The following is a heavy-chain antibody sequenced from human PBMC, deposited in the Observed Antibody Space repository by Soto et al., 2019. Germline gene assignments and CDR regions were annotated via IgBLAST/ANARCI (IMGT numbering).Heavy chain of an antibody. CDR1: GFTVSSNY. Sequence: GGSLRLSCAASGFTVSSNYMSWVRQAPGKGLEWVSVIYSGGSTYYADSVKGRFTISRDNSKNTLYLQMNSLRAEDTAVYYCATTIAAAGTGFDYWGQGTLVTVSS. D-gene: IGHD6-13*01. CDR2: IYSGGST. V-gene: IGHV3-66*01. J-gene: IGHJ4*02. CDR3: ATTIAAAGTGFDY.